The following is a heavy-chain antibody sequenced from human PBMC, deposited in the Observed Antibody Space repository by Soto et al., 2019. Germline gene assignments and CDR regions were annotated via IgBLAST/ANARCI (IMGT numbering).Heavy chain of an antibody. J-gene: IGHJ6*02. CDR1: GFTFSSYA. V-gene: IGHV3-23*01. CDR2: IGGSDNRT. Sequence: GGSLRLSCAASGFTFSSYAMSWVRQAPGKGLEWVSAIGGSDNRTYYADSVKGRFTISRDNSKNTLYLQMSSLRADDTAVYYCAPMGVWGQGTTVTVSS. CDR3: APMGV.